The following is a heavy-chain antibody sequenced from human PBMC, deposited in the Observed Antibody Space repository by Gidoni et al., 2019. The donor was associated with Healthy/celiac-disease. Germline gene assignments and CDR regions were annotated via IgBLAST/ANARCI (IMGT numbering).Heavy chain of an antibody. D-gene: IGHD3-3*01. Sequence: EVQLVESGGGLVQPGGSLRLSCAASGFTFSSYAMSWVRQAPGKGLEWVSAISGSGGSTYYADSVKGRFTISRDNSKNTLYLKMNSLRAEDTAVYYCAKDVGTYYDFWSGYPFYGMDVWGQGTTVTVSS. CDR2: ISGSGGST. CDR1: GFTFSSYA. V-gene: IGHV3-23*04. CDR3: AKDVGTYYDFWSGYPFYGMDV. J-gene: IGHJ6*02.